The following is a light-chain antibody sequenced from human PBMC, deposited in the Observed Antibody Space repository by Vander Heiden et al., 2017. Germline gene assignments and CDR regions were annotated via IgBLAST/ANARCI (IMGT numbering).Light chain of an antibody. V-gene: IGLV2-14*03. CDR3: TSYTSRTTWV. CDR2: DVS. Sequence: QSALTQPAPVSGSPGQSITIPCTGTSSDVGGYNYVSWYQQHPGKAPKVMIYDVSNRPSGVSNRFSGSKSGNTASLTISGLQAEDEADYYCTSYTSRTTWVFGGGTKLTVL. J-gene: IGLJ2*01. CDR1: SSDVGGYNY.